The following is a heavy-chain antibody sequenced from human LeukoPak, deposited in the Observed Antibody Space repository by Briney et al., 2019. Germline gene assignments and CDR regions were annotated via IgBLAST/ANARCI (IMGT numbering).Heavy chain of an antibody. J-gene: IGHJ4*02. CDR1: GFTFSSYW. CDR2: ISSSSSYT. CDR3: ASARGSNYGSLGD. Sequence: GGSLRLSCAASGFTFSSYWMHWVRQAPGKGLEWVSYISSSSSYTNYADSVKGRFTISRDNAKNSLYLQMNSLRAEDTAVYYCASARGSNYGSLGDWGQGTLVTVSS. D-gene: IGHD5-18*01. V-gene: IGHV3-11*03.